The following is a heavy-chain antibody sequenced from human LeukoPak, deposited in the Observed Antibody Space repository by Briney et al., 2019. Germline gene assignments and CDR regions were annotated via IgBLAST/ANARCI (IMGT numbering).Heavy chain of an antibody. CDR3: ARRDGDGYNQNWFDP. Sequence: SETLSLTCTVSGGSISNSSYYWGWIRQPPGKGLEWIGSIYYSGSTYYNPSLKSRVTISVDTSKNQFSLKLSSVTAADTAVYYCARRDGDGYNQNWFDPWGQGTLVTVSS. CDR2: IYYSGST. J-gene: IGHJ5*02. D-gene: IGHD5-24*01. CDR1: GGSISNSSYY. V-gene: IGHV4-39*01.